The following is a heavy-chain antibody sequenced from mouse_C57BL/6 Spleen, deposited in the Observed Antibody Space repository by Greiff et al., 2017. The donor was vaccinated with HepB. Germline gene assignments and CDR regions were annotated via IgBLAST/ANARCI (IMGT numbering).Heavy chain of an antibody. CDR3: ARKGVEGAWFAY. CDR2: IYPGSGST. CDR1: GYTFTSYW. Sequence: VQRVESGAELVKPGASVKMSCKASGYTFTSYWITWVKQRPGQGLEWIGDIYPGSGSTNYNEKFKSKATLTVDTSSSTAYMQLSSLTSEDSAVYYCARKGVEGAWFAYWGQGTLVTVSA. V-gene: IGHV1-55*01. J-gene: IGHJ3*01.